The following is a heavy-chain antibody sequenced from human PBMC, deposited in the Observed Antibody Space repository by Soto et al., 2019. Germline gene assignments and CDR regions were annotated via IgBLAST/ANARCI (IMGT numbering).Heavy chain of an antibody. CDR2: ISYDGSNK. CDR3: ARGVWSCSGGSCYPKSYYYGMDV. Sequence: QVQLVESGGGVVQPGRSLRLSCAASGFTFSSYAMHWVRQAPGKGLEWVAVISYDGSNKYYADSVKGRFTISRDNSKNTLYLQMHSLRAEDTAVYYCARGVWSCSGGSCYPKSYYYGMDVWGQGTTVTVSS. J-gene: IGHJ6*02. D-gene: IGHD2-15*01. V-gene: IGHV3-30-3*01. CDR1: GFTFSSYA.